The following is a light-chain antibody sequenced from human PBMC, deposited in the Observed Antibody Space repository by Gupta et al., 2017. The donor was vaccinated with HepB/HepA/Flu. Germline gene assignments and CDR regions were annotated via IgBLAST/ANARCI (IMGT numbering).Light chain of an antibody. Sequence: IVLTQSPGTLSLSPGERATLSCRASQSVRYNYIAWYQQRPGQAPRLLIHGISSRAPGIPDRFSGSGSGTDYTLSINGLAPEDSAVYYCQQYSSSVLTFGGGSKVEIK. V-gene: IGKV3-20*01. CDR3: QQYSSSVLT. CDR1: QSVRYNY. J-gene: IGKJ4*01. CDR2: GIS.